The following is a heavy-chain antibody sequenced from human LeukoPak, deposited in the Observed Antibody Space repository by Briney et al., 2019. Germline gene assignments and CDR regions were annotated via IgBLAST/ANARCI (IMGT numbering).Heavy chain of an antibody. V-gene: IGHV3-30*07. CDR3: AKGSRQDYDSSGYFY. CDR2: ISYDGSNK. CDR1: KFTFSSYA. J-gene: IGHJ4*02. D-gene: IGHD3-22*01. Sequence: GRSLRLSCAASKFTFSSYAMHWVRQAPGKGLEWVAVISYDGSNKYYADSVKGRFTISRDNSKNTLYLQMNSLRAEDTAVYYCAKGSRQDYDSSGYFYWGQGTLVTVSS.